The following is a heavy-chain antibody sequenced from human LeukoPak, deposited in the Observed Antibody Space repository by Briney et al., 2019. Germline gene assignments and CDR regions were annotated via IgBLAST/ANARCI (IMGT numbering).Heavy chain of an antibody. V-gene: IGHV4-59*01. D-gene: IGHD6-13*01. CDR3: ARAASGPGYSSSWYTFDYGMDV. Sequence: KTSETLSLTCTVSGGSISSYYWSWIRQPPGKGLEWIGYIYYSGSTNYKPSLKSRVTISVDTSKNQFSLKLSSVTAADTAVYYCARAASGPGYSSSWYTFDYGMDVWGQGTTVTVSS. CDR2: IYYSGST. CDR1: GGSISSYY. J-gene: IGHJ6*02.